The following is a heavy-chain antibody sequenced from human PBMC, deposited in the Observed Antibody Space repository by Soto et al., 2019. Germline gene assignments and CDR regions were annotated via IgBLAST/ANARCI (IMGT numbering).Heavy chain of an antibody. Sequence: QVQLVESGGGVVQPGRSLRLSCAASGFTFSSYAMHWVRQAPGKGLEWVAVISYDGSNKYYADSVKGRFTISRDNSKNTLYLQMNSLRAEDTAVYYCARDGPRRWSGDSFDYWGKGTLVTVSS. CDR2: ISYDGSNK. D-gene: IGHD3-3*01. CDR1: GFTFSSYA. J-gene: IGHJ4*02. CDR3: ARDGPRRWSGDSFDY. V-gene: IGHV3-30-3*01.